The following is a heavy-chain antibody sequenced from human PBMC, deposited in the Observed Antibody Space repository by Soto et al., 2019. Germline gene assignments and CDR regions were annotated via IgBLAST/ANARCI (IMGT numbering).Heavy chain of an antibody. CDR1: GFTFSNAW. Sequence: GGSLRLSCAASGFTFSNAWMNWVRQAPGKGLEWVGRIKSKTDGGTTDYAAPVKGRFTISRDDSKNTLYLQMNSLKTEDTVVYYCTTDSAAILYYYYYGMDVWGQGTTVTVSS. V-gene: IGHV3-15*07. D-gene: IGHD6-25*01. CDR3: TTDSAAILYYYYYGMDV. CDR2: IKSKTDGGTT. J-gene: IGHJ6*02.